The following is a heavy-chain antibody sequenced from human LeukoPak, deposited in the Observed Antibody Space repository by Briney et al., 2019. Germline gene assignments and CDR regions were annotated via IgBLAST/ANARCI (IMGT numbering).Heavy chain of an antibody. V-gene: IGHV4-39*01. D-gene: IGHD3-16*01. J-gene: IGHJ6*03. Sequence: PSETLSLTCTVSGGSISSSSYYWGWIRQPPGKGLEWIGSIYHSGSTYYNPSLKSRVTISVDTSKNQFSLKLSSVTAADTAVYYCARQLWGAGGYYYYYMDVWGKGTTVTVSS. CDR3: ARQLWGAGGYYYYYMDV. CDR1: GGSISSSSYY. CDR2: IYHSGST.